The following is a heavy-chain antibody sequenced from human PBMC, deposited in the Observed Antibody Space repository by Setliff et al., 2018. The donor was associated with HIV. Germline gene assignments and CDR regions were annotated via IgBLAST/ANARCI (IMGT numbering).Heavy chain of an antibody. D-gene: IGHD5-18*01. CDR2: IYHSGST. CDR1: GYSISSGYY. J-gene: IGHJ4*02. V-gene: IGHV4-38-2*01. Sequence: SETLSLTCAVSGYSISSGYYWGWIRQPPGKGLEWIGSIYHSGSTYYNPSLKSRVTISVDTSKNQFSLKLSSVTAADTAVYYCARRGIQLWDFDYWGQGTLVTVS. CDR3: ARRGIQLWDFDY.